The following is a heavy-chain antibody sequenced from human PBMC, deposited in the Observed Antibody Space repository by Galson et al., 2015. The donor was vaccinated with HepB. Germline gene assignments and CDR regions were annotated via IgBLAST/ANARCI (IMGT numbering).Heavy chain of an antibody. Sequence: QSGAEVKKPGESLWISCKGSGYIFTSYWISWVRQMPGKGLEWMGRIDPSDSYTNYTPSFQGHVTFSVDKSINTVYLQWSSLKASDTAMYYCARQGPNYYDITGSSNWFDPWGQGTLVTVSS. CDR1: GYIFTSYW. D-gene: IGHD3-22*01. V-gene: IGHV5-10-1*01. CDR2: IDPSDSYT. CDR3: ARQGPNYYDITGSSNWFDP. J-gene: IGHJ5*02.